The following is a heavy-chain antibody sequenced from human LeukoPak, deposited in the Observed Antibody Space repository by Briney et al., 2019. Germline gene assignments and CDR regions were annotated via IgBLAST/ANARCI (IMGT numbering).Heavy chain of an antibody. CDR1: GFSLSTSGVS. J-gene: IGHJ4*02. V-gene: IGHV2-5*01. Sequence: SGPTLVKPTQTLTLTCTFSGFSLSTSGVSVGRIRQPPGKALEWLALIYWNDDKGYSPSLKNRLTITKDTSENQVVLTVTNMDPVDTATYYCAHKGSYGTFDYWGQGTLVTVSS. D-gene: IGHD1-26*01. CDR2: IYWNDDK. CDR3: AHKGSYGTFDY.